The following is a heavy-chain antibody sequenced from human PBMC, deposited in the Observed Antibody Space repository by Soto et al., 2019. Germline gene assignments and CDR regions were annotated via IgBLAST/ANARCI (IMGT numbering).Heavy chain of an antibody. D-gene: IGHD2-2*01. J-gene: IGHJ6*02. CDR3: AREKKHQSLGGRFGMDV. Sequence: AGGSLRLSCAVSGFIFSDFSMNWVRHAPGKGLEWVASIGSSGGYIFYADSVKGRFTISRDNAKKSLDLQINSLRAEDTAVYYCAREKKHQSLGGRFGMDVWGQGTTVNVSS. CDR2: IGSSGGYI. V-gene: IGHV3-21*01. CDR1: GFIFSDFS.